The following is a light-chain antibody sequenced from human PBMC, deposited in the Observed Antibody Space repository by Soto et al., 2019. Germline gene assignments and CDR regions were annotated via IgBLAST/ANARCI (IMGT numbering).Light chain of an antibody. Sequence: DVVITYPTHSLSVAPAQPASISCKSSQSLLHITGETFLFWYLQKPGQSPQLLIYEVSTRVSGVPDRFSGSGSGTDFTLEISRVETDDVSIYSCMHSTHLPPPFGEGTRLEIK. V-gene: IGKV2-29*01. J-gene: IGKJ5*01. CDR2: EVS. CDR1: QSLLHITGETF. CDR3: MHSTHLPPP.